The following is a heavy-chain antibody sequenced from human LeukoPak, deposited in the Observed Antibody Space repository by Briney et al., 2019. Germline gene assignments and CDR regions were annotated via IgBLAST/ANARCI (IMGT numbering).Heavy chain of an antibody. D-gene: IGHD4-11*01. Sequence: GGSLRLSCAASGFTFSSYAMHWVRQAPGKGLEWVAVISYDGSNKYYADSVKGRFTISRDNSKNTLYLQMNSLRAEDTAVYYCARELDYGNPHYYYYGMDVWGQGTTVTVSS. V-gene: IGHV3-30*04. CDR2: ISYDGSNK. J-gene: IGHJ6*02. CDR1: GFTFSSYA. CDR3: ARELDYGNPHYYYYGMDV.